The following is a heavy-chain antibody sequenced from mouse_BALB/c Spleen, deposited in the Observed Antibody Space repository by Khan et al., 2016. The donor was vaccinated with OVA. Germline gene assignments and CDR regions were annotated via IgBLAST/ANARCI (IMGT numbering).Heavy chain of an antibody. Sequence: QVQLKESGPGLVAPSQSLSITCTVSGFSLTSYGVNWVRQPPGKGLEWLGVIWAGGSTNYNSDLMSRLSISKDNSTSQVFLKMNSLQKVDAAMYCCARYYDPDYAIDYWGQGASVTVSS. V-gene: IGHV2-9*02. J-gene: IGHJ4*01. CDR1: GFSLTSYG. CDR2: IWAGGST. D-gene: IGHD2-4*01. CDR3: ARYYDPDYAIDY.